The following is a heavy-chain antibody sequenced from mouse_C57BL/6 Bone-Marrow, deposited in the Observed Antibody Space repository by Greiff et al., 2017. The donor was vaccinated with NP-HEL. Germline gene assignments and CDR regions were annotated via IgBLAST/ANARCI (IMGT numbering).Heavy chain of an antibody. CDR1: GYTFTNYW. D-gene: IGHD2-4*01. CDR3: ARFSYDYGLDY. Sequence: QVHVKQSGAELVRPGTSVKMSCKASGYTFTNYWIGWAKQRPGHGLEWIGDIYPGGGYTNYNAKFKGKATLTADKSSSTAYMQFSSLTSEDSAIYDCARFSYDYGLDYWGQGTTLTVTA. CDR2: IYPGGGYT. V-gene: IGHV1-63*01. J-gene: IGHJ2*01.